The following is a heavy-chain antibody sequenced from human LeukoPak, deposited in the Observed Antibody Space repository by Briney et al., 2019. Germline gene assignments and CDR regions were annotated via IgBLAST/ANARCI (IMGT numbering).Heavy chain of an antibody. CDR2: IYHSGST. J-gene: IGHJ4*02. CDR1: GGSISSSNW. Sequence: SETLSLTCAVSGGSISSSNWWSWVRQPPGKGLEWIGEIYHSGSTNYNPSLKSRVTISVDTSKNQFSLKLSSVTAADTAVYYCARSYSGYDSLDYWGQGTLVTVSS. V-gene: IGHV4-4*02. D-gene: IGHD5-12*01. CDR3: ARSYSGYDSLDY.